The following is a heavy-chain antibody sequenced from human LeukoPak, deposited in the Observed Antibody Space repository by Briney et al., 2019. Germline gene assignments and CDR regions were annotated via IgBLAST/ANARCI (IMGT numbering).Heavy chain of an antibody. CDR3: ARDRCSSTSYYRRWFDP. Sequence: SETLSLTCTVSGGSISSGSDYWSWIRQPAGKGLEWIGRIYTSGSTNYNPSLKSRVTILVDTSKNQFSLKLSSVTAADTAVYYCARDRCSSTSYYRRWFDPWGQGTLVTVSS. V-gene: IGHV4-61*02. CDR2: IYTSGST. J-gene: IGHJ5*02. D-gene: IGHD2-2*01. CDR1: GGSISSGSDY.